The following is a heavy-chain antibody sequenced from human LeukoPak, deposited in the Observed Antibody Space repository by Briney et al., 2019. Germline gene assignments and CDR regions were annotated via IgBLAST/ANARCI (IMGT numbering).Heavy chain of an antibody. V-gene: IGHV3-13*01. J-gene: IGHJ3*02. CDR3: ARGLNDVLTGIEDAFDI. D-gene: IGHD3-9*01. CDR2: IAIAGDT. Sequence: GGSLRLSCAASGFTFSSYDMHSVRQPIGKGLEWVSGIAIAGDTYYPGSVKGRFTISRENGRNSLYLQMNSLRAGDTAIYYCARGLNDVLTGIEDAFDIWGQGTMVTVSS. CDR1: GFTFSSYD.